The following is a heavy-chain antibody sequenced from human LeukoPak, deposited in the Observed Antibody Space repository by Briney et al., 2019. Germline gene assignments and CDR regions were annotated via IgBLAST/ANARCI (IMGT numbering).Heavy chain of an antibody. CDR3: ARVPRYSSGWYVDY. J-gene: IGHJ4*02. CDR1: GGTFSSYA. D-gene: IGHD6-19*01. V-gene: IGHV1-69*04. Sequence: SVTVSCKASGGTFSSYAISWVRQAPGQGLEWMGRIIPILGIANYAQKFQGRVTITADKSTSTAYMELSSLRSEDTAVYYCARVPRYSSGWYVDYWGQGTLVTVSS. CDR2: IIPILGIA.